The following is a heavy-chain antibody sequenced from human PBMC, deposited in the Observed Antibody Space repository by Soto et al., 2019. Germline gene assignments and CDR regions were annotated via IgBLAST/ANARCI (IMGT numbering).Heavy chain of an antibody. CDR2: IYSGGTT. D-gene: IGHD1-26*01. CDR3: AGGGTYELFDY. CDR1: GFTFDDYA. V-gene: IGHV3-66*01. Sequence: EVQLVESGGGLVQPGRSLRLSCAASGFTFDDYAMHWVRQAPGKGLEWVSIIYSGGTTYYADSVKGRFTITRDNSKNTLYLQMNSLRAEDTALYYCAGGGTYELFDYWGQGTLVTVSS. J-gene: IGHJ4*02.